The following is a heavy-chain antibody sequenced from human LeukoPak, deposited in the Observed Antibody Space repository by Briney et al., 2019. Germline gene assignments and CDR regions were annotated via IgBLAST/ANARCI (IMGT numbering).Heavy chain of an antibody. CDR3: ARDAYYYDSSSYYRNVFDI. J-gene: IGHJ3*02. Sequence: PGGSLRLSCAASGFTLSDYYMSWIRQAPGKGLEWLSYIYGIDSTISYAASVKGRFTISRDNAKNSLYLQMNSLRAEDTAVYYCARDAYYYDSSSYYRNVFDIWGQGTVVTVSS. CDR1: GFTLSDYY. D-gene: IGHD3-22*01. CDR2: IYGIDSTI. V-gene: IGHV3-11*01.